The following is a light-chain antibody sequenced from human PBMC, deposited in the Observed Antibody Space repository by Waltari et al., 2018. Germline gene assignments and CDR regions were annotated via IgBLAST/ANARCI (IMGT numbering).Light chain of an antibody. V-gene: IGKV3-20*01. CDR3: HQCGNSPYT. CDR1: QSVSSNY. CDR2: GAS. J-gene: IGKJ2*01. Sequence: EIVLTQSPGTLSLSPGERATLSCRASQSVSSNYLAWYQQKPGQAPRLLIYGASNRATGIPYRFSGSGSGTDFTLTISRLEPEDFAVYYCHQCGNSPYTFGQGTKLEI.